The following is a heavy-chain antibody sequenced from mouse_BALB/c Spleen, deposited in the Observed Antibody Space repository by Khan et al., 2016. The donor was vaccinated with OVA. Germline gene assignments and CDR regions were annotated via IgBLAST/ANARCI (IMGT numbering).Heavy chain of an antibody. CDR2: INTHSGVP. CDR3: AGGDAADYRSDGDAMEY. D-gene: IGHD2-12*01. Sequence: QIQLVQSGPELKKPGETVRISCKASGYTFTTAGIQWVQKMPGKGLKWIGWINTHSGVPKYAEDFKGRFAFSLEISVNTAYLQITNLKTEDTAPDCWAGGDAADYRSDGDAMEYWGQGTSGTVSS. J-gene: IGHJ4*01. V-gene: IGHV9-4*02. CDR1: GYTFTTAG.